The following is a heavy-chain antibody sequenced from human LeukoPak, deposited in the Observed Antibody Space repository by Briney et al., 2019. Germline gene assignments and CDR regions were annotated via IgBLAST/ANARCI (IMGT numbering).Heavy chain of an antibody. D-gene: IGHD3-22*01. J-gene: IGHJ4*02. CDR3: VRDMGHYDKV. Sequence: GGSLRLSCAASGFTFSTSWMHWVRQAPGKGLVWVSRINPDGSNTDYADSVKGRFTISRDNAKNTLYLQMNSLRAEDAAVYYCVRDMGHYDKVWGQGTLVTVSS. CDR1: GFTFSTSW. V-gene: IGHV3-74*01. CDR2: INPDGSNT.